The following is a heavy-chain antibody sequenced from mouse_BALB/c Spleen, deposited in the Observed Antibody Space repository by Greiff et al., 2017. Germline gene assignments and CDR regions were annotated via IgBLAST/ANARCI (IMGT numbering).Heavy chain of an antibody. V-gene: IGHV5-6-5*01. CDR2: ISSGGST. Sequence: EVKVVESGGGLVKPGGSLKLSCAASGFTFSSYAMSWVRQTPEKRLEWVASISSGGSTYYPDSVKGRFTISRDNARNILYLQMSSLRSGDKAMYYGARGGYGRDGLAMDYGGQGTSVTVSS. CDR3: ARGGYGRDGLAMDY. J-gene: IGHJ4*01. CDR1: GFTFSSYA. D-gene: IGHD1-1*02.